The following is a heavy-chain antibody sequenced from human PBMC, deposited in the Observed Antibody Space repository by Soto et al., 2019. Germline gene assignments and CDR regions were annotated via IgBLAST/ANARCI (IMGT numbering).Heavy chain of an antibody. V-gene: IGHV3-23*01. J-gene: IGHJ4*02. CDR1: GFTFSSYA. CDR3: AKEGPVGYSSSWYYFDH. CDR2: ISGSGGST. D-gene: IGHD6-13*01. Sequence: PGGSLRLSCAASGFTFSSYAMSWVRQAPGKGLEWVSAISGSGGSTDHADSVKGRFTISRDNSKNTLYQQMNSLRAEDTAVYYCAKEGPVGYSSSWYYFDHWGQGTLVTVPS.